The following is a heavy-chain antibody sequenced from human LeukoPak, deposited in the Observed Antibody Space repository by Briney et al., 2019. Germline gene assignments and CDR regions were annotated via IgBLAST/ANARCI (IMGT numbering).Heavy chain of an antibody. V-gene: IGHV3-53*01. J-gene: IGHJ4*02. D-gene: IGHD4/OR15-4a*01. Sequence: TGGSLRLSCTVYGFTVSSDSMSWVRQAPGKGLEWVSFIYSGGSTHYSDSVKGRFTISRDNSKNTLYLQMNSLRAEDTAVYYCARRAGAYSHPYDYWGQGTLVNVSS. CDR1: GFTVSSDS. CDR3: ARRAGAYSHPYDY. CDR2: IYSGGST.